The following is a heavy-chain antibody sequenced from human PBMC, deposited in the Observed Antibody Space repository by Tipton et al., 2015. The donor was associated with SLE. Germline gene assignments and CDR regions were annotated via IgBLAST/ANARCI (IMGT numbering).Heavy chain of an antibody. D-gene: IGHD6-13*01. J-gene: IGHJ4*02. V-gene: IGHV3-11*01. CDR1: GFTFSDYY. CDR3: ARSAGYGSSWAHFDY. CDR2: ISSSGSTI. Sequence: SLRLSCAASGFTFSDYYMSWIRQAPGMGLEWVSYISSSGSTIYYADSVKGRFTISRDNAKNSLYLQMNSVSADDTAVDYCARSAGYGSSWAHFDYWGQGTLVTVSS.